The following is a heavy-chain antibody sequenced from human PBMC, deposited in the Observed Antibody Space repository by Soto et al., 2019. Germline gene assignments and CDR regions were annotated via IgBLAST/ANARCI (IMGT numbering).Heavy chain of an antibody. CDR1: GYTFTSYG. CDR3: ARGGGDYYDSSGYYYLGY. J-gene: IGHJ4*02. CDR2: ISAYNGNT. Sequence: QVQLVQSGAEVKKPGASVKVSCKASGYTFTSYGISWVRQAPGQGLEWMGWISAYNGNTNYAQKLQGRVTMTTDTXPXTXXMERRSLRSDDTAVYYCARGGGDYYDSSGYYYLGYWGQGTLVTVSS. V-gene: IGHV1-18*01. D-gene: IGHD3-22*01.